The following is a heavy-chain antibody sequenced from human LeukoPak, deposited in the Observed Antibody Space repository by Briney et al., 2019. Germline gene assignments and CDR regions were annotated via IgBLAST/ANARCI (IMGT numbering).Heavy chain of an antibody. J-gene: IGHJ4*02. CDR3: ARTAPLAAALYYFDY. Sequence: SETLSLTCTVSGGSISSYYWSWIRQPPGKGLEWIGYIYYSGSTNYNPSLKSRVTISVDTSKNQFSLKLSSVTAADTAVYYCARTAPLAAALYYFDYWGQGTLVTVSS. D-gene: IGHD6-13*01. V-gene: IGHV4-59*08. CDR2: IYYSGST. CDR1: GGSISSYY.